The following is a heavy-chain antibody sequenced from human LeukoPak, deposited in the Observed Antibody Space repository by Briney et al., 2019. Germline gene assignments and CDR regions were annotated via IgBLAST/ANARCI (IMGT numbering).Heavy chain of an antibody. V-gene: IGHV3-21*01. D-gene: IGHD3-3*01. J-gene: IGHJ4*02. CDR1: GFTFSTYA. Sequence: GGSLRLSCAASGFTFSTYAMSWVRQAPGKGLEWVSSISSSSTYIYYADSVKGRFTISRDNAKNSLYLQMNSLRAEDTAMYYCARDEIFGVLIPLDYWGQGTLVTVSS. CDR2: ISSSSTYI. CDR3: ARDEIFGVLIPLDY.